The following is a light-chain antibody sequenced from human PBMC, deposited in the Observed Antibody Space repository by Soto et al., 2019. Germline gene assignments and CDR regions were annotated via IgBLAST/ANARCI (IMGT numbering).Light chain of an antibody. V-gene: IGKV3-20*01. CDR2: GAS. Sequence: EIVLTQSPGTLSLSPGERATLSCRASQSVSSSYLAWYQQKPGQAPRLLIYGASSSATGIPDRFSGSGSGTDFTLTISRLEPEDFAVSYCQQYGSSPVTFGQGTKLEIK. J-gene: IGKJ2*01. CDR1: QSVSSSY. CDR3: QQYGSSPVT.